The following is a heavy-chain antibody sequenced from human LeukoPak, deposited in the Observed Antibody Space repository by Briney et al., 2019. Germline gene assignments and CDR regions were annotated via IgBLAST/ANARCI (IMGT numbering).Heavy chain of an antibody. CDR1: GGSFSGYY. Sequence: SETLSLTCAVYGGSFSGYYWSWIRQPPGKGLEWIGEINHSGSTNYNPSLKSRVTISVDTSKNQFSLKLSSVTAADTAVYYCARGAYCTNGVYHRRAFDIWGQGTMVTVSS. CDR3: ARGAYCTNGVYHRRAFDI. J-gene: IGHJ3*02. D-gene: IGHD2-8*01. V-gene: IGHV4-34*01. CDR2: INHSGST.